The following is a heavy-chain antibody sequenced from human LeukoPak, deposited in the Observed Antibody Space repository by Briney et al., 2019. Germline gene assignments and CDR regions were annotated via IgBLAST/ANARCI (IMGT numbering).Heavy chain of an antibody. CDR3: ARDGGTTGTDNWFDP. V-gene: IGHV1-2*04. CDR2: INPNSGGT. CDR1: GYTFTGYY. D-gene: IGHD1-1*01. Sequence: ASVKVSCKASGYTFTGYYMHWVRQAPGQGPEWMGWINPNSGGTNYAQKFQGWVTMTRDTSISTAYMELSRLRSDDTAVYYCARDGGTTGTDNWFDPWGQGTLVTVSS. J-gene: IGHJ5*02.